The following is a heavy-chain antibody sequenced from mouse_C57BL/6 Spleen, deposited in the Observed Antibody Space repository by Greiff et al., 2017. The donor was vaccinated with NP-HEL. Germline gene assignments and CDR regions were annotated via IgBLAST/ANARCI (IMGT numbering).Heavy chain of an antibody. V-gene: IGHV1-52*01. J-gene: IGHJ4*01. CDR2: IDPSDSET. CDR3: ARTGEIYYDYGYAMDY. CDR1: GYTFTSYW. D-gene: IGHD2-4*01. Sequence: QVQLQQPGAELVRPGSSVKLSCKASGYTFTSYWMHWVKQRPIQGLEWIGNIDPSDSETHYIQKFKDKATLTVDKSSSTAYMQLSSLTSEDSAVYYCARTGEIYYDYGYAMDYWGQGTSVTVSS.